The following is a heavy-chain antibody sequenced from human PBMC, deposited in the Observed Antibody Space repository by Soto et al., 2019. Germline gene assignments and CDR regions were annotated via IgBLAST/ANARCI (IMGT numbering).Heavy chain of an antibody. CDR3: AKDQRYNWNDGNWFDP. Sequence: PGGSLRLSCAASGFTFSSYAMSWVRQAPGKGLEWVSAISGSGGSTYYADSVKGRFTISRDNSKTTLYLQMNSLRAEDTAVYFCAKDQRYNWNDGNWFDPWGQGTLVTVSS. V-gene: IGHV3-23*01. CDR1: GFTFSSYA. CDR2: ISGSGGST. D-gene: IGHD1-1*01. J-gene: IGHJ5*02.